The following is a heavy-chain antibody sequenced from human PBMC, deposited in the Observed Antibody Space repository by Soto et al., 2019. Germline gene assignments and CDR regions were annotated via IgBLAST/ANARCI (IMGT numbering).Heavy chain of an antibody. Sequence: ASVKVSCKASGYTFTGYYMHWVRQAPGQGLEWMGWINPNSGGTNYAQKFQGRVTMTRDTSISTAYMELSRLRSDDTAVYYCATGPYDYVWGSYEPIEDYWGQGTLVTVSS. CDR1: GYTFTGYY. CDR3: ATGPYDYVWGSYEPIEDY. CDR2: INPNSGGT. V-gene: IGHV1-2*02. J-gene: IGHJ4*02. D-gene: IGHD3-16*01.